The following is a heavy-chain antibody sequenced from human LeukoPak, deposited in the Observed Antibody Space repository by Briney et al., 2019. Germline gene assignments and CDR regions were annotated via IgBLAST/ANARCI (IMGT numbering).Heavy chain of an antibody. Sequence: PSETLSLTCTVSGGSISSGDYYWSWIRQPPGKGLEWIGYIYYSGSTYYNPSLKSRVTISVDTSKNQFSLKLSSVTAADTAVYYCARGLGVAFHYSYFYLDFWGKGTTVTVS. J-gene: IGHJ6*03. CDR1: GGSISSGDYY. D-gene: IGHD3-3*01. CDR3: ARGLGVAFHYSYFYLDF. CDR2: IYYSGST. V-gene: IGHV4-30-4*08.